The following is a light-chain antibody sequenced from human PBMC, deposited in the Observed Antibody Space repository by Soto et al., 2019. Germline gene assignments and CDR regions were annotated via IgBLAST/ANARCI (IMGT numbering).Light chain of an antibody. V-gene: IGKV3-20*01. CDR3: QQYGSSPWT. CDR2: GAS. J-gene: IGKJ1*01. CDR1: QSVSSSY. Sequence: EIVLTQSPGTLSLSPGDRATLSCRASQSVSSSYLAWYQQKPGQAPRLLTYGASSRATGIPDRFTGSGSGTDFPLTISRLEPEDFAVYYCQQYGSSPWTFGQGTKVEIK.